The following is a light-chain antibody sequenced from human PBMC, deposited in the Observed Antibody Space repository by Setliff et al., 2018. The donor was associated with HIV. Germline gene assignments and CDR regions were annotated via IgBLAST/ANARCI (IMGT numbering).Light chain of an antibody. Sequence: QSVLTQPASVSGSPGQSITVSCTGTSNDIGAYDYVSWYQQHPGKAPKLMIYAVTDRPSGVSNCFSGSKSGNTASLTISGLQAEDEADYYCGSYTRRSTLVFGPGTKVTVL. CDR1: SNDIGAYDY. V-gene: IGLV2-14*03. CDR2: AVT. J-gene: IGLJ1*01. CDR3: GSYTRRSTLV.